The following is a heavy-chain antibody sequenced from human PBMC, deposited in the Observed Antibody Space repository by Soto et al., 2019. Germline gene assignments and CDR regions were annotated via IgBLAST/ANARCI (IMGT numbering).Heavy chain of an antibody. CDR1: GFTFGNYW. V-gene: IGHV3-74*01. CDR3: TKVISTVGGDFDS. CDR2: INSDGSST. D-gene: IGHD3-16*01. Sequence: EVQLVESGGGLVQPGGSLRLSCAASGFTFGNYWMHWVRQAPVKGLVWVARINSDGSSTSYADSVKGRFTISRDNAKNTLYLQMNSLRAEETAMYYCTKVISTVGGDFDSWGQGTLVTVSS. J-gene: IGHJ4*02.